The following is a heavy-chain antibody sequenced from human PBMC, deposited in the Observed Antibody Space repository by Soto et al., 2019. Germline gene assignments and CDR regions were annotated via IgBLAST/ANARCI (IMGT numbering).Heavy chain of an antibody. CDR2: IYRSGST. CDR1: GGSISSGGYS. J-gene: IGHJ6*02. CDR3: ARGRADFWSGYSYYYGMDV. V-gene: IGHV4-30-2*01. Sequence: PSETLSLTCAVSGGSISSGGYSWSWIRQPPGKGLEWIGYIYRSGSTYYNPSLKSRVTISVDRSKNQFSLKLSSVTAADTAVYYCARGRADFWSGYSYYYGMDVWGQGTTVTVSS. D-gene: IGHD3-3*01.